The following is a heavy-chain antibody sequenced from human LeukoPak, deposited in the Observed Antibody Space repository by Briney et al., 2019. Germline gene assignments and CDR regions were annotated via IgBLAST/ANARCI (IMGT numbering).Heavy chain of an antibody. CDR3: ARVTTKGLPYYYYGMDV. J-gene: IGHJ6*02. CDR1: GGSISSYY. Sequence: SETLSLTCTVSGGSISSYYWSWIRQPPGKGLEWIGYIYYSGSTNYNPSLKSRVTISVDTSKNQFSLKLSPVTAADTAVYYCARVTTKGLPYYYYGMDVWGQGTTVTVSS. CDR2: IYYSGST. D-gene: IGHD4-17*01. V-gene: IGHV4-59*08.